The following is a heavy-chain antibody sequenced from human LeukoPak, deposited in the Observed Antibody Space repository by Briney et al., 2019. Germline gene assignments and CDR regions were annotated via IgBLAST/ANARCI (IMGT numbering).Heavy chain of an antibody. CDR2: IHYTGST. J-gene: IGHJ3*02. V-gene: IGHV4-59*01. CDR1: GGSINNYY. CDR3: ARGLLGATRAFDM. D-gene: IGHD1-26*01. Sequence: SETLSLTCTVSGGSINNYYWSWIRQPPGKGLEWIGYIHYTGSTNYNASLKSRVTISVDTSKNQFSLRLTSVTAADTAISYCARGLLGATRAFDMWGQGTMVIVSS.